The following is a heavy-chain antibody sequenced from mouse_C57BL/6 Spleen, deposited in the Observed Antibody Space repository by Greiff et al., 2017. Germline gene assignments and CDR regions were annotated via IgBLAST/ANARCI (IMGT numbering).Heavy chain of an antibody. V-gene: IGHV3-6*01. D-gene: IGHD4-1*01. CDR2: ISYDGSN. Sequence: EVKLQESGPGLVKPAPSLSLSCSVTGYSFTSGYYWNWIRQYPGNQLEWMGYISYDGSNNYNPSLKNRITITRDTSKNQLFLKLNSVTTEDTATYYCARDGIGPADWGQGTLVTVSA. J-gene: IGHJ3*01. CDR1: GYSFTSGYY. CDR3: ARDGIGPAD.